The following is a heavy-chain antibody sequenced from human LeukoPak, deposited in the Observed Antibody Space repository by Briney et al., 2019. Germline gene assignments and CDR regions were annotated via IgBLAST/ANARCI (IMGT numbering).Heavy chain of an antibody. CDR3: ARVVDHDYGDYYLDY. Sequence: GGSLRLSCAASGFTFSSYAMSWVRQAPGKGLEWVSSISSSSSYIYYADSVKGRFTISRDNAKNSLYLQMNSLRAEDTAVYYCARVVDHDYGDYYLDYWGQGTLVTVSS. J-gene: IGHJ4*02. V-gene: IGHV3-21*04. D-gene: IGHD4-17*01. CDR2: ISSSSSYI. CDR1: GFTFSSYA.